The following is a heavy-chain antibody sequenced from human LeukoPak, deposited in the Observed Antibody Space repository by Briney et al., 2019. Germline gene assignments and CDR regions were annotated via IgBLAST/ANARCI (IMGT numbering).Heavy chain of an antibody. Sequence: SETLSLTCTVSGGSISSYYWSWIRQPAGKGLEWIGRIYTSGSTNYNPSLKSRVTMSVDTSKNQCSLKLSSVTAADTAVYYCTRWHVDTAFHYWGQGTLVTVSS. D-gene: IGHD5-18*01. CDR2: IYTSGST. V-gene: IGHV4-4*07. CDR3: TRWHVDTAFHY. CDR1: GGSISSYY. J-gene: IGHJ4*02.